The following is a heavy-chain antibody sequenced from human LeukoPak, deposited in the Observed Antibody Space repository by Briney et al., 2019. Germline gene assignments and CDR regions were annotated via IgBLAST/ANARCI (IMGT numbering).Heavy chain of an antibody. CDR2: IKQDGSEK. V-gene: IGHV3-7*01. D-gene: IGHD6-19*01. CDR3: ASYSGWYPYYFDY. J-gene: IGHJ4*02. CDR1: GFTFSSYW. Sequence: GGSLRLSCAASGFTFSSYWMSWVRQAPGKGLEWVANIKQDGSEKYYVDSVKGRFTISRDNAKNSLYLQMNSLRPEDTAVYYCASYSGWYPYYFDYWGQGTLVTVSS.